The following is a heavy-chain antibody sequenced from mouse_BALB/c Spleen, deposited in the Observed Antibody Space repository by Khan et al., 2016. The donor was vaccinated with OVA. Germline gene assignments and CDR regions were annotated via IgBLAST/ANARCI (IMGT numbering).Heavy chain of an antibody. J-gene: IGHJ2*01. CDR1: GFTFSNYW. CDR3: WLLL. V-gene: IGHV6-6*02. Sequence: EVQLVESGGGLVQPGGSMKLSCVASGFTFSNYWMHWVRQSPEKGLEWVAEIRLKTDDYVTNYAESVKGRFTISRDDSTSSVYLNMNNLRAEDTGIYYCWLLLWGQGTTLTVSS. CDR2: IRLKTDDYVT. D-gene: IGHD2-3*01.